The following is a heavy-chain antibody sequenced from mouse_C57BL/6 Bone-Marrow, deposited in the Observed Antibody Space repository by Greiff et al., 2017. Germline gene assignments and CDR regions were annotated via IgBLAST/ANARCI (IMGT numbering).Heavy chain of an antibody. D-gene: IGHD1-1*01. CDR2: IYPRSGNT. J-gene: IGHJ2*01. V-gene: IGHV1-81*01. Sequence: QVQLQQSGAELARPGASVTLSCKASGYTFTSYGISWVKQRTGQGLEWIGEIYPRSGNTYYNEKFKGKATLTADKSSSTAYMELRSLTSEDSAVYFCARDITAVVAWYYFDYWGQGTTLTGSS. CDR3: ARDITAVVAWYYFDY. CDR1: GYTFTSYG.